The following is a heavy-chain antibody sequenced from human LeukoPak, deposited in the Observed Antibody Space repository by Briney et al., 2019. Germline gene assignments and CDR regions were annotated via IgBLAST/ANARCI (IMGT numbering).Heavy chain of an antibody. Sequence: KTSETLSLTCTVSGVSISSSSYYWGWIRQPPGKGLEWIGYIYYSGSTNYNPSLKSRVTISVDTSKNQFSLKLSSVTAADTAVYYCARSISGSYGYLDYYMDVWGKGTTVTISS. D-gene: IGHD1-26*01. CDR1: GVSISSSSYY. V-gene: IGHV4-61*05. CDR2: IYYSGST. J-gene: IGHJ6*03. CDR3: ARSISGSYGYLDYYMDV.